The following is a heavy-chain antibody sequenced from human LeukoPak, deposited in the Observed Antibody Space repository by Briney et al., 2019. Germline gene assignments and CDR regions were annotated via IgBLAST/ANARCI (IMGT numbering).Heavy chain of an antibody. V-gene: IGHV1-8*01. Sequence: ASVKVSCKASGYTFTDFDINWVRQATGQGLEWVGWMNPNSGNTGYAQNFQGRVTMTRDTSISTAYMELNSLRSDDTAVYYCARGTPYCSSASCYNFWGQGTLVTVSS. CDR2: MNPNSGNT. D-gene: IGHD2-2*02. J-gene: IGHJ4*02. CDR3: ARGTPYCSSASCYNF. CDR1: GYTFTDFD.